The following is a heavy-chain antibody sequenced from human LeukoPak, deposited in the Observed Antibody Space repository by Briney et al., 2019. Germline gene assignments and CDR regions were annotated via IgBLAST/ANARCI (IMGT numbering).Heavy chain of an antibody. V-gene: IGHV4-39*07. J-gene: IGHJ2*01. Sequence: SETLSLTCTVSGGSISSSSYYWGWIRQPPGKGLEWIGSIYYSGSTYYNPSLKSRVTISVDTSKNQFSLKLSSVTAADTAVYYCARDKTRLVAYCGGDCNYWYFDLWGRGTLVTVSS. D-gene: IGHD2-21*02. CDR1: GGSISSSSYY. CDR2: IYYSGST. CDR3: ARDKTRLVAYCGGDCNYWYFDL.